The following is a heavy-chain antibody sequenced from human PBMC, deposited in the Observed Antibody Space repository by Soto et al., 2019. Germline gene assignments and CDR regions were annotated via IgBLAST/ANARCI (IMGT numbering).Heavy chain of an antibody. CDR3: AKEGASSWYFFDY. CDR1: GFTFSSYV. CDR2: ISGSGGGA. J-gene: IGHJ4*02. V-gene: IGHV3-23*01. Sequence: EVQLLESGENLVQPGGSLRLSCAASGFTFSSYVMNWVRQPPGKGLEWVSTISGSGGGAYYADSVKGRFTISRDNSKNTLYLQMNSLRAEDTAIYYCAKEGASSWYFFDYWGQGTLVTVSS. D-gene: IGHD6-13*01.